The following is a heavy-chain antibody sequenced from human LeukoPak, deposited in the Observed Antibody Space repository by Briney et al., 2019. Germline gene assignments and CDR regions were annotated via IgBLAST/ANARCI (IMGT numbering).Heavy chain of an antibody. CDR2: INPNSGGT. CDR1: GYTFTGYY. CDR3: AGDKYYYDSSGYLPFDY. Sequence: ASVKVSCKASGYTFTGYYMHWVRQAPGQELEWMGWINPNSGGTNYAQKFQGRVTMTRDTSISTAYMELSRLRSDDTAVYYCAGDKYYYDSSGYLPFDYWGQGTLVTVSS. D-gene: IGHD3-22*01. V-gene: IGHV1-2*02. J-gene: IGHJ4*02.